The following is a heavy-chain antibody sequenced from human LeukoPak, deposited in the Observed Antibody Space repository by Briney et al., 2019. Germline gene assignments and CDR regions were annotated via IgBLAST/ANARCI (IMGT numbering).Heavy chain of an antibody. D-gene: IGHD1-26*01. Sequence: GASVKVSCKTSGYTFTNYGISWVRQAPGQGLEWMGWISAYNGNTNYVQKFQGRVTMTTETSTTTVYMELSSLRSDDTAVYYCARDIATIVHQDWGHGTQVTVSS. CDR2: ISAYNGNT. CDR1: GYTFTNYG. CDR3: ARDIATIVHQD. V-gene: IGHV1-18*01. J-gene: IGHJ4*01.